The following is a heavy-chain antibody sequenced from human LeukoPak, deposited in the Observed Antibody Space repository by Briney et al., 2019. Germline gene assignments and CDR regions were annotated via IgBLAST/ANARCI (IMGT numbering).Heavy chain of an antibody. J-gene: IGHJ4*02. CDR1: GFTFSGHA. CDR2: ITGGAENT. CDR3: AKVLSGSQDY. V-gene: IGHV3-23*01. D-gene: IGHD1-26*01. Sequence: GESLRLSCAASGFTFSGHAMSWVRQAPGKGLNWLSTITGGAENTYYAGPVKGRFTISRDNSKNTVYLQMDSLRVEDTAVYYCAKVLSGSQDYWGQGTLVTVFS.